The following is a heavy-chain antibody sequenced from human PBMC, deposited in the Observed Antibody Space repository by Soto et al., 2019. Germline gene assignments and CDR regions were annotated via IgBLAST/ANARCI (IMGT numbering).Heavy chain of an antibody. CDR1: GGTFSSYA. CDR3: ARGATRGIYYYYGMDV. Sequence: SVKVSCKASGGTFSSYAISWVRQAPGQGLEWMGGIIPIFGTANYAQKFQGRVTITADESTSTAYMELSSLRSEDTAVYYCARGATRGIYYYYGMDVWGQGTTVTVSS. D-gene: IGHD3-16*01. V-gene: IGHV1-69*13. CDR2: IIPIFGTA. J-gene: IGHJ6*02.